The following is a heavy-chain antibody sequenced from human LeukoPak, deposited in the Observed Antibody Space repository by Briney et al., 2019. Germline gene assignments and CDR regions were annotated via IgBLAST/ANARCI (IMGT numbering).Heavy chain of an antibody. CDR2: ITGSGRST. CDR1: GFTFSSYA. Sequence: PGGSLRLSCEASGFTFSSYAMSWVRQAPGKGLEWVSGITGSGRSTYYADSVKGRFTISRDNSKNALYLQMSSLRDEDTAVYYCVKDRVSISSSGYFDYWGQGTLVTVSS. V-gene: IGHV3-23*01. CDR3: VKDRVSISSSGYFDY. J-gene: IGHJ4*02. D-gene: IGHD6-13*01.